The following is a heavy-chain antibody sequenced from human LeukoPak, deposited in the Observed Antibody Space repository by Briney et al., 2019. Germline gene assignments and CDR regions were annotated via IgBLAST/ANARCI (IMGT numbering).Heavy chain of an antibody. V-gene: IGHV1-2*02. Sequence: ASVKVSCKASGYTFTGYFMHWVRQAPGQGREWMGWINPNSGGTNYAQKCQGRVTMTGDTSISTAYMELSRLRSDDTAVYYCASSIVYCSSTSCYFNGGRGTLVTVPS. CDR1: GYTFTGYF. CDR3: ASSIVYCSSTSCYFN. J-gene: IGHJ2*01. D-gene: IGHD2-2*01. CDR2: INPNSGGT.